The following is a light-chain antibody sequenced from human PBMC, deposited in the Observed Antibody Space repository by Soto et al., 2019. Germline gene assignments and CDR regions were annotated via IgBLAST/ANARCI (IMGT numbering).Light chain of an antibody. CDR3: QQYNDWPPA. CDR1: QSSNSK. V-gene: IGKV3-15*01. Sequence: ETVMTQSPATLSLSPGERATLSCRASQSSNSKLVWYQQKPGQAPRFLIYGASTRATDVPARFRGSGSGTDFTLNIDRLQSEDFAVYYCQQYNDWPPAFGGGTKVEIK. J-gene: IGKJ4*01. CDR2: GAS.